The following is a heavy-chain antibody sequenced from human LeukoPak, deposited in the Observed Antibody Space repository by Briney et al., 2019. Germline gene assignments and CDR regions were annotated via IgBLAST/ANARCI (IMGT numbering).Heavy chain of an antibody. CDR2: ISDSSTTI. D-gene: IGHD1-26*01. J-gene: IGHJ4*02. Sequence: GGSLRLSCAASGFTFSSYAMNWVRLAPWKGLEWISYISDSSTTIYYADSVKGRFTTSRDNAKNSLHLQMNSLRVEDTAVYYCVRDQGAPDYWGQGTLVTVSS. CDR1: GFTFSSYA. V-gene: IGHV3-48*01. CDR3: VRDQGAPDY.